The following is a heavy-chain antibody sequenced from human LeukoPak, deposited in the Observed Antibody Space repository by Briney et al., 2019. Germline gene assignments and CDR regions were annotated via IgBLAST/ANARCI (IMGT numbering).Heavy chain of an antibody. Sequence: PGRSLRLSCAASGFTFSSYAMHWVRQAPGKGLEWVAVISYDGSNKYYADSVKGRFTISRDNSKNTLYLQMNSLRAEDTAVYYCARAYRGVIVDYWGQGTLVTVSS. J-gene: IGHJ4*02. V-gene: IGHV3-30*04. CDR3: ARAYRGVIVDY. CDR2: ISYDGSNK. CDR1: GFTFSSYA. D-gene: IGHD3-10*01.